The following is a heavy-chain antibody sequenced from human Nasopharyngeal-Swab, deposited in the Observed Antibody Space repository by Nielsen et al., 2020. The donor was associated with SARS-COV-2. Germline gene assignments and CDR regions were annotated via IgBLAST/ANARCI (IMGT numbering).Heavy chain of an antibody. CDR1: GGSISSGGYY. V-gene: IGHV4-31*03. CDR2: IYYSGST. Sequence: TLSLTCTVSGGSISSGGYYWSWIRQHPGKGLEWIGYIYYSGSTYYNPSLKSRVTISVDTSKNQFSPKLSSVTAADTAVYYCARSDSSGWYYFDYWGQGTLVTVSS. D-gene: IGHD6-19*01. J-gene: IGHJ4*02. CDR3: ARSDSSGWYYFDY.